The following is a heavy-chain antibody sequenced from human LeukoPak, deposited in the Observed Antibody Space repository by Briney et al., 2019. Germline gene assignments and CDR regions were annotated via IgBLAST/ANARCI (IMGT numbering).Heavy chain of an antibody. J-gene: IGHJ6*03. Sequence: SVKVSCKASGGTFSSYAISWVRQAPGQGLEWMGGIIPIFGTANYAQKFQGRVTITADESTSTAYMELSSLRSEDTAVYYCARTPASDYYHMDVWGKGTTVTVSS. V-gene: IGHV1-69*01. CDR1: GGTFSSYA. CDR3: ARTPASDYYHMDV. CDR2: IIPIFGTA.